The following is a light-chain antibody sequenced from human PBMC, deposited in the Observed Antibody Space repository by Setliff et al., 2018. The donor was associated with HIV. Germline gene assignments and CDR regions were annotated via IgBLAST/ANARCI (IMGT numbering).Light chain of an antibody. CDR1: SSDVGRSNL. J-gene: IGLJ1*01. CDR3: CSYVGEDFSYV. CDR2: EVS. Sequence: QSALTQPASVSGSPGQSITLSCTGTSSDVGRSNLVSWYQQHPGKAPKLIIYEVSERPSGVSNRFSGSKSGNTASLTISGLQAEDEAGYYCCSYVGEDFSYVFGPGTKVTVL. V-gene: IGLV2-23*02.